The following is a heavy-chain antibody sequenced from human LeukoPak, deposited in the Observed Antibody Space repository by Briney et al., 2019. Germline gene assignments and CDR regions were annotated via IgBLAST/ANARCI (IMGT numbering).Heavy chain of an antibody. CDR2: ISGSGGST. J-gene: IGHJ3*02. D-gene: IGHD2-15*01. CDR3: AKDGGSDPDSFDI. CDR1: GFTFSSYG. V-gene: IGHV3-23*01. Sequence: GGSLRLSCAASGFTFSSYGMSWVRQAPGKGLEWVSAISGSGGSTYYADSVKGRFTISRDNSKNSLYLQMNSLRAEDTAVYYCAKDGGSDPDSFDIWGKGTMVTVSS.